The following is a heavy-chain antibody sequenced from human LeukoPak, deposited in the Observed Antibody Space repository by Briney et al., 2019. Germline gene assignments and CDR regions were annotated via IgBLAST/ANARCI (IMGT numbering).Heavy chain of an antibody. D-gene: IGHD3-22*01. Sequence: WGSLRLSCAASGFTFSSYAMHWVRQAPGKGLEYVSAISSNGGSTYYANSVKGTFTISRDNSKNTLYLQMGSLRAEDMAVYYCARSGYRSYYYYMDVWGKGTTVTISS. CDR1: GFTFSSYA. V-gene: IGHV3-64*01. CDR3: ARSGYRSYYYYMDV. J-gene: IGHJ6*03. CDR2: ISSNGGST.